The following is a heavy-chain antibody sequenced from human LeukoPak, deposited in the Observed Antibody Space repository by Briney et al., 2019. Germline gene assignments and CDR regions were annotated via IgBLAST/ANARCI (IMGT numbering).Heavy chain of an antibody. Sequence: PSETLSLTCTVSGGSISSSSYYWGWIRQPPEKGLEWIGSIYYSGSTYYNPSLKSRVTISVDTSKNQFSLKLSSVTAADTAVYYCAGTYYDSSDYWGQGTLVTVSS. CDR3: AGTYYDSSDY. D-gene: IGHD3-22*01. CDR1: GGSISSSSYY. V-gene: IGHV4-39*07. CDR2: IYYSGST. J-gene: IGHJ4*02.